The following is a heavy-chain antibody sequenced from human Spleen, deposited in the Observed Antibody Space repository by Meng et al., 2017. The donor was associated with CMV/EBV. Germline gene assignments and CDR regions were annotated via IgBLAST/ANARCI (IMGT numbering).Heavy chain of an antibody. CDR3: ARDQGGLRDYDFWSGYFPDY. CDR1: GGSISSYY. CDR2: IYYSGST. J-gene: IGHJ4*02. Sequence: GSLRLSCTVSGGSISSYYWSWIRQPPGKGLEWIGYIYYSGSTNYNPSLKSRVTISVDTSKNQFSLKLSSVTAADTAVYYCARDQGGLRDYDFWSGYFPDYWGQGTLVTVSS. D-gene: IGHD3-3*01. V-gene: IGHV4-59*01.